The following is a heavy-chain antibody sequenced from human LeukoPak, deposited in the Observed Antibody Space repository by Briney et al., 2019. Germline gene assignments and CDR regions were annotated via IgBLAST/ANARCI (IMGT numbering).Heavy chain of an antibody. V-gene: IGHV4-38-2*02. D-gene: IGHD3-3*01. J-gene: IGHJ4*02. Sequence: ASETLSLTCTVSAYSISNSYYWCSIRQPPGKRLECVGIIYHRGSTYYNPSLTSRVTISLDRSKKKFSLKLTSVTAADTAVYFCARGAEYYDIWRGYAGYSDYWGQGISVTVSS. CDR2: IYHRGST. CDR3: ARGAEYYDIWRGYAGYSDY. CDR1: AYSISNSYY.